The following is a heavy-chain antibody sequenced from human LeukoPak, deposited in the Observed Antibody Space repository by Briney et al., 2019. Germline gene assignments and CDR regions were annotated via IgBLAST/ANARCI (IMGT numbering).Heavy chain of an antibody. CDR1: GFTFSSYA. J-gene: IGHJ4*02. V-gene: IGHV3-23*01. D-gene: IGHD3-16*02. Sequence: GGSLRLFCAASGFTFSSYAMSWVRQAPGKGLEWVSAISGSGGSTYYADSVKGRFTISRDNSKNTLYLQMNSLRAEDTAVYYCAPGKEAYDYVWGSYRYPLDYWGQGTLVTVSS. CDR3: APGKEAYDYVWGSYRYPLDY. CDR2: ISGSGGST.